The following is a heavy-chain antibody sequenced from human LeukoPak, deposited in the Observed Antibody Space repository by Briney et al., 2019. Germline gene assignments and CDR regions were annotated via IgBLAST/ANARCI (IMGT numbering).Heavy chain of an antibody. D-gene: IGHD2-15*01. CDR2: IYYTGIT. CDR3: ATSPEYCSGGNCYRFDH. CDR1: GGSMNTHY. Sequence: PSETLSLTCTVSGGSMNTHYWSWIRQPPGTGLEWIGSIYYTGITTYNLSLQSRVTVSVDMSKNQFSLRLASVAAADTAVYYCATSPEYCSGGNCYRFDHWGQGSLVTVSS. V-gene: IGHV4-59*08. J-gene: IGHJ4*02.